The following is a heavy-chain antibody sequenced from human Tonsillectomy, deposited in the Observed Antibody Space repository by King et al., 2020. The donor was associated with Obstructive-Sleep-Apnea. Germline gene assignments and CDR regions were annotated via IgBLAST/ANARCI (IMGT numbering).Heavy chain of an antibody. CDR1: GGSISSGDYY. CDR3: ARGNDYGSGSYYDNWFDP. V-gene: IGHV4-30-4*01. Sequence: VQLQESGPGLVKPSQTLSLTCTVSGGSISSGDYYWSWIRQPPGKGLEWIGYIYYSGSTYYNPSLKSRVTISVDTSKNQFSLKLSSVTAADTAVYYCARGNDYGSGSYYDNWFDPWGQGTLVTVSS. J-gene: IGHJ5*02. CDR2: IYYSGST. D-gene: IGHD3-10*01.